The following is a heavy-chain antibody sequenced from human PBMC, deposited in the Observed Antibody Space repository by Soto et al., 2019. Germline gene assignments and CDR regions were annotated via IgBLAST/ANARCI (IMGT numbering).Heavy chain of an antibody. CDR1: EYRFISYW. V-gene: IGHV5-10-1*01. J-gene: IGHJ3*01. D-gene: IGHD3-10*01. CDR2: IDPSDSYI. Sequence: PGESLKISYQASEYRFISYWISWVRQMPGKGLEWMGRIDPSDSYISYSPSFQGHVTISADKSISTAYLQWNSLKASDSAMYYCTRTWAQDSGSGSSPDSYYYSDRTFDLWGQGTMVTVSS. CDR3: TRTWAQDSGSGSSPDSYYYSDRTFDL.